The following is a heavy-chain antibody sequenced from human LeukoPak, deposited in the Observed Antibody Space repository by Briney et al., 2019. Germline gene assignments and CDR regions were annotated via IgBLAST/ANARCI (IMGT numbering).Heavy chain of an antibody. J-gene: IGHJ4*02. D-gene: IGHD3-16*01. CDR1: GYSFTSYW. Sequence: GESLKISCKGSGYSFTSYWIGWVRQMPGKGLEWMGIIYPDDSDTRYSPSFEGQVTISADRSISIAYLQWSSLKASDTAMYYCARSLRLGDPGYIDYWGQGTLVTVSS. CDR2: IYPDDSDT. CDR3: ARSLRLGDPGYIDY. V-gene: IGHV5-51*01.